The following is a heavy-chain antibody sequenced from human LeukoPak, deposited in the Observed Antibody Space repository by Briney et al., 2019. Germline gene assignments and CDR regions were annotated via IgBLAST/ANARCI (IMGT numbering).Heavy chain of an antibody. Sequence: SGGSLRLSCAASGFTFSSYAMHWVRQAPGKGLEYVSAISSNGGSTYYANSVKGRFTISRDNSKNTLYLQMGSLRAEDTAVYYCARESGSVTSEVDFDYWGQRTLVTVSS. CDR3: ARESGSVTSEVDFDY. CDR1: GFTFSSYA. V-gene: IGHV3-64*01. J-gene: IGHJ4*02. CDR2: ISSNGGST. D-gene: IGHD4-17*01.